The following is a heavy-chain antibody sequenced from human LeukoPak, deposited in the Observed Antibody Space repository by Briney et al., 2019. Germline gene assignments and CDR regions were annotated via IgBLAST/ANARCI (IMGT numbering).Heavy chain of an antibody. Sequence: PGGSLRLSCAASGFTFSTYAMSWVRQAPGKGLEWXXSISGSGDSPYYANSVKGRFTMSRDNSKNTLYLQMNSLRAEDTAVYFCAKNRGGSGYSDSHYWGQGTLVTVSS. CDR2: ISGSGDSP. J-gene: IGHJ4*02. CDR1: GFTFSTYA. D-gene: IGHD2-15*01. CDR3: AKNRGGSGYSDSHY. V-gene: IGHV3-23*01.